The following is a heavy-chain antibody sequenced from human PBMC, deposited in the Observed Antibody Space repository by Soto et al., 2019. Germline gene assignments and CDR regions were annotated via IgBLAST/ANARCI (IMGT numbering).Heavy chain of an antibody. J-gene: IGHJ4*02. CDR1: GDSVSSNSAA. CDR2: TYYRSKWYN. Sequence: SQTLSLTCVISGDSVSSNSAAWNWIRQSPSRGLEWLGRTYYRSKWYNDYAVSVKSRITINPDTSKNQFSLQLNFVTPEDTAVYYCARVRIKYDSSGYYFNYFDYWGQGTLVTVSS. CDR3: ARVRIKYDSSGYYFNYFDY. D-gene: IGHD3-22*01. V-gene: IGHV6-1*01.